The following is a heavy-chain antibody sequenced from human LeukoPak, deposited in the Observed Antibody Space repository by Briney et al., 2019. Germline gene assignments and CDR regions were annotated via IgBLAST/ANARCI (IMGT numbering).Heavy chain of an antibody. D-gene: IGHD3-22*01. J-gene: IGHJ3*02. Sequence: GGSLRLSCAASGFTFSNFWMSWVRQAPGKGLEWVANIKQDGTEIYYVDSVKGRFTISRDNAENSLNLEVDSLRAEDTAVYYCARNRYYYDSSGYYCGGGAFDIWGQGTTVTVSS. CDR3: ARNRYYYDSSGYYCGGGAFDI. CDR1: GFTFSNFW. V-gene: IGHV3-7*01. CDR2: IKQDGTEI.